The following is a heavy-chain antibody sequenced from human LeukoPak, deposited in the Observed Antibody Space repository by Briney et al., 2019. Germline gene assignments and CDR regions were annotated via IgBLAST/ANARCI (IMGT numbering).Heavy chain of an antibody. CDR3: ARDGGEDYDILTGYYYFDY. CDR1: GFTFSSYW. Sequence: GGSLRLSCAASGFTFSSYWMSWVRQTPGKGLEWVANIKQDGSEKYYVDSVKGRFTISRDNAKNSLYLQMNSLRAEDTAVYYCARDGGEDYDILTGYYYFDYWGQGTLVTVSS. D-gene: IGHD3-9*01. J-gene: IGHJ4*02. CDR2: IKQDGSEK. V-gene: IGHV3-7*01.